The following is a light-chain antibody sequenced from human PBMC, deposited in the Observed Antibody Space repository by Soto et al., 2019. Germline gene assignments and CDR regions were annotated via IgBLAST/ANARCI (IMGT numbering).Light chain of an antibody. CDR3: AAWDDSLNGRYV. V-gene: IGLV1-44*01. J-gene: IGLJ1*01. Sequence: QSVLTQPPSASGTPGQRVTISCSGSSSNIGSDTVTWYQQLPGTAPKLLIYSNNQRPSGVPDRFSGSKSGTSASLAISGRPSGDEADYYGAAWDDSLNGRYVFGTGTKVTVL. CDR2: SNN. CDR1: SSNIGSDT.